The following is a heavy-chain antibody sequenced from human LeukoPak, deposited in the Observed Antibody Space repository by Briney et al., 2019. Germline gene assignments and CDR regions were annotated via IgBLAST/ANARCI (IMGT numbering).Heavy chain of an antibody. J-gene: IGHJ4*02. Sequence: SETMSLTCTVSGGSISSSSFYWGWIRQPPGKGLEWIGSVYYSGNTYYNPSLTSRVSISVDTSKNQFSLKLSSVTAADTAVYYCARHPGRLFDYWGQGTLVTVSS. CDR3: ARHPGRLFDY. V-gene: IGHV4-39*01. CDR1: GGSISSSSFY. CDR2: VYYSGNT.